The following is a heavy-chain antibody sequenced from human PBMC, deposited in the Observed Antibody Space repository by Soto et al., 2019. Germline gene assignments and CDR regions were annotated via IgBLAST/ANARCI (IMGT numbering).Heavy chain of an antibody. CDR2: ISGSGGST. CDR3: AKSRGGVITSYYYYGMDV. CDR1: GFTFSSYA. J-gene: IGHJ6*02. Sequence: PGGSLRLSCAASGFTFSSYAMSWVRQAPGKGLEWVSAISGSGGSTYYADSVKGRFTISRDNSKNTLYLQMNSLRAEDTAVYYCAKSRGGVITSYYYYGMDVWGQGTTVTSP. D-gene: IGHD3-22*01. V-gene: IGHV3-23*01.